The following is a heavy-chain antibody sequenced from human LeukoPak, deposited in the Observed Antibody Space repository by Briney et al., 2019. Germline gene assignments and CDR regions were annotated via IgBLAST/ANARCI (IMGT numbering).Heavy chain of an antibody. Sequence: GGSLRLSCAASGFTFSDSAMHWVRQASGKGLEWVGRIRSKTSNYATEYAASVRGRFTISRDDSKNTAYLQMNSLKTEDTAVYFCILEWLNWGQGTQVTVSS. CDR1: GFTFSDSA. V-gene: IGHV3-73*01. CDR3: ILEWLN. D-gene: IGHD3-3*01. J-gene: IGHJ4*02. CDR2: IRSKTSNYAT.